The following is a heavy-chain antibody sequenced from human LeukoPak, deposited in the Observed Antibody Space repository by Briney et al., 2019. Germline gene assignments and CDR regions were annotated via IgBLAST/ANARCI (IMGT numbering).Heavy chain of an antibody. Sequence: PSETLSLTCTVSGGSISSYYWSWIRQPPGKGLEWIGYIYYSGSTNYNPSRESRVTISVDTSKNQFSLKLSSVTAADTAVYYCATATAGPYGDYGIDYWGQGTLVTVSS. D-gene: IGHD4-17*01. CDR3: ATATAGPYGDYGIDY. V-gene: IGHV4-59*01. CDR2: IYYSGST. J-gene: IGHJ4*02. CDR1: GGSISSYY.